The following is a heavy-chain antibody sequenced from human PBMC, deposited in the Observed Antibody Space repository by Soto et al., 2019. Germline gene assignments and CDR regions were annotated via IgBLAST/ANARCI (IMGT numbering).Heavy chain of an antibody. CDR2: IYYSGST. Sequence: PSETLSLTCTVSGGSISSGGYYWSWIRQHPGKGLEWIGYIYYSGSTYYNPSLKSRVTISVDTSKNQFSLKLSSVTAADTAVYYCARVRSSHLYCYYYYVMDVWGQGTTVIVSS. V-gene: IGHV4-31*03. CDR3: ARVRSSHLYCYYYYVMDV. D-gene: IGHD6-13*01. J-gene: IGHJ6*02. CDR1: GGSISSGGYY.